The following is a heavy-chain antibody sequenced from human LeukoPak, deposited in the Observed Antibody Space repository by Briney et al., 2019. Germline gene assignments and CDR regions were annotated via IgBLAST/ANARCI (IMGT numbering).Heavy chain of an antibody. CDR1: GYXFTNYW. D-gene: IGHD3-10*01. CDR2: IYPADSDT. V-gene: IGHV5-51*01. Sequence: GESLKISCQVSGYXFTNYWICWVRQMPGKGLESMGIIYPADSDTAYSLSFQGQVTISADKSISTVYLQWSSLKASDTAMYYCARQSRDGSKTRGYYFDYWGQGTLVTVS. CDR3: ARQSRDGSKTRGYYFDY. J-gene: IGHJ4*02.